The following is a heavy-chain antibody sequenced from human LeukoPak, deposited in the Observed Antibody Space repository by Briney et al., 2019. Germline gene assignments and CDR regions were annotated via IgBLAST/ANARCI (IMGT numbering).Heavy chain of an antibody. Sequence: GGSLRLSCAASGFSFSTYGMYWVRQAPGKGLEWVAFILYDGTNKYYADSVKGRFTISRDNSKNTLYLQMNSLRVEDTAVYYCARVPGSYYVDFDYWGQGTLVTVSS. CDR3: ARVPGSYYVDFDY. CDR2: ILYDGTNK. J-gene: IGHJ4*02. D-gene: IGHD3-10*01. V-gene: IGHV3-30*02. CDR1: GFSFSTYG.